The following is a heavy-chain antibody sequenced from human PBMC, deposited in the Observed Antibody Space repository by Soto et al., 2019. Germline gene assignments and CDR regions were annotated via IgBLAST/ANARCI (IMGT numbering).Heavy chain of an antibody. V-gene: IGHV4-59*01. Sequence: SLTCTVSGGSISSYYWSWIRQPPGKGLEWIGYIYYSGSTNYNPSLKSRVTISVNTSKNQFSLNLTSVTDADTAVYYCARGKRYYDSSGYYNWFDPWGKGTLVTVSS. D-gene: IGHD3-22*01. CDR2: IYYSGST. CDR1: GGSISSYY. J-gene: IGHJ5*02. CDR3: ARGKRYYDSSGYYNWFDP.